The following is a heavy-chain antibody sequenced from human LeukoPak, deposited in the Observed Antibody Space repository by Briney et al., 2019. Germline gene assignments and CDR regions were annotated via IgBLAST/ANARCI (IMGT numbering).Heavy chain of an antibody. J-gene: IGHJ5*02. Sequence: GGSLRLFCAASGFIFRRYAMSWVRQAPGKGREWVAVINDRGVSTEYADSVKGRFTISRDNSKNTLYLQMNSLRDDDTAVYYCAKDQTGAYPYNWFDPWGQGTLVAVSS. CDR1: GFIFRRYA. V-gene: IGHV3-23*01. D-gene: IGHD2-21*01. CDR3: AKDQTGAYPYNWFDP. CDR2: INDRGVST.